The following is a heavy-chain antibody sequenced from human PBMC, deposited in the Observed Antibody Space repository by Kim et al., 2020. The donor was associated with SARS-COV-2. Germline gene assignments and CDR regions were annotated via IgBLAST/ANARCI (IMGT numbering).Heavy chain of an antibody. V-gene: IGHV3-13*01. D-gene: IGHD3-22*01. CDR1: GFTFSSYD. J-gene: IGHJ2*01. CDR2: IGNAGDT. Sequence: GGSLRLSCAASGFTFSSYDMHWVRQATGKGLEWVSAIGNAGDTYYPGSVKGRFTISRGNGKNSLYLQMNSLRSGDTAVYYCARTTDYCDSSGYYWGFDLWGRGTLVTVSS. CDR3: ARTTDYCDSSGYYWGFDL.